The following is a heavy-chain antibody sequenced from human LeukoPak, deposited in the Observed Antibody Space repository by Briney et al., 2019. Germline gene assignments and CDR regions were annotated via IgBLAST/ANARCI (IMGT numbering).Heavy chain of an antibody. Sequence: SETLSLTCTVPGGSISSYYWSWIRQPPGKGLEWIGYIYYSGSTNYKSSLKSRVTISVDTSKNQFSLKLSSVTAADTAVYYCASRSIAVAGYLSSFDIWGQGTMVTVSS. CDR2: IYYSGST. CDR1: GGSISSYY. J-gene: IGHJ3*02. CDR3: ASRSIAVAGYLSSFDI. D-gene: IGHD6-19*01. V-gene: IGHV4-59*12.